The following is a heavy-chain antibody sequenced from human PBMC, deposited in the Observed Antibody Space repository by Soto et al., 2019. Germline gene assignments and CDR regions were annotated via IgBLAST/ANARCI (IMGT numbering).Heavy chain of an antibody. CDR2: TYVSGIT. CDR3: ARGMVDDDVFDL. V-gene: IGHV3-53*04. D-gene: IGHD2-8*01. CDR1: GFTVSNYT. J-gene: IGHJ3*01. Sequence: GSLRLSCAASGFTVSNYTMNWVRQGPGQGLEWVSITYVSGITYYADSVRGRFTISRHSSDNTLYLQMNSLEPEDTAVYYCARGMVDDDVFDLWGQGTMVTVSS.